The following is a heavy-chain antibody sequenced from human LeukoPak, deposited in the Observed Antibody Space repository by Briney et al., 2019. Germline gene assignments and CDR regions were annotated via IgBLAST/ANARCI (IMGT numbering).Heavy chain of an antibody. Sequence: ASVKVSCKASGYTFTSYGISWVRQAPGPGLEWMGLISADNGNKNHAQKLQGRVTMTQDTSTSTAYMEIRSLRSDDTAVYYCARRRDYDSSVYYHNWFDPWGQGTLVTVSS. J-gene: IGHJ5*02. CDR1: GYTFTSYG. CDR3: ARRRDYDSSVYYHNWFDP. CDR2: ISADNGNK. V-gene: IGHV1-18*01. D-gene: IGHD3-22*01.